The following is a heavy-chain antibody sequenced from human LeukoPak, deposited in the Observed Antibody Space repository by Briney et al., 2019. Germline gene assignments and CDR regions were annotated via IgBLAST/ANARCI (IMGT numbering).Heavy chain of an antibody. CDR3: YRRFDGGNSEVDS. CDR1: GFTFSDSA. D-gene: IGHD4-23*01. V-gene: IGHV3-73*01. CDR2: IRSKANRYAT. J-gene: IGHJ4*02. Sequence: GVSLRLSCAASGFTFSDSALHWVPQASGKGLEWVSRIRSKANRYATAYAASVKGRFTNSRDDSKNTAYLQMNSLKTEDTAVYCCYRRFDGGNSEVDSWGQGTLVTVSS.